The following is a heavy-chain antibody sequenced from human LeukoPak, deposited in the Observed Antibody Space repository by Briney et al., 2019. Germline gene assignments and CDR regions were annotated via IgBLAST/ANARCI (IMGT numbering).Heavy chain of an antibody. J-gene: IGHJ4*02. D-gene: IGHD2-15*01. CDR3: AREPSPLYCSGGSCLLYYFDY. Sequence: GGSLRLSCAASGFIFSSYSMNWVRQAPGKGLEWVSSISSSSSYIYYADSLKGRFTTSRDNSKNTLYLQMNSLRAEDTAVYYCAREPSPLYCSGGSCLLYYFDYWGQGTLVTVSS. V-gene: IGHV3-21*01. CDR2: ISSSSSYI. CDR1: GFIFSSYS.